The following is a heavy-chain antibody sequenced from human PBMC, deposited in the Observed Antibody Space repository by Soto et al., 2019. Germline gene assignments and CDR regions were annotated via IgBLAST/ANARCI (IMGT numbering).Heavy chain of an antibody. D-gene: IGHD2-15*01. J-gene: IGHJ4*02. CDR3: AREGGRYCSGGSCQVDY. V-gene: IGHV4-39*02. CDR2: IYYSGNT. Sequence: QLQLQESGPGLVKPSETLSLTCTVSGGSITSSSYYWGWIRQPPGNGLEWIGSIYYSGNTYYTPSLKSQVTISVHTPKNQFSLKLSSVTAADTAVYYCAREGGRYCSGGSCQVDYWGQGTLVTVSS. CDR1: GGSITSSSYY.